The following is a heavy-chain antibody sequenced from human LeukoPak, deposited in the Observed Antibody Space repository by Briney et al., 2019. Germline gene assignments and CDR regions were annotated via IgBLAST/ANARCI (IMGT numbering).Heavy chain of an antibody. J-gene: IGHJ4*02. D-gene: IGHD3-22*01. CDR2: INTDGSNT. V-gene: IGHV3-74*01. CDR3: VRGGTSGYGDY. CDR1: GFTVSSNY. Sequence: GGSLRLSCAASGFTVSSNYMSWVRQAPGKGLVWVSRINTDGSNTGYADSAEGRFTISRDNAKSTLYLQMDSLRVEDTAVYYCVRGGTSGYGDYWGQGNLVTVSS.